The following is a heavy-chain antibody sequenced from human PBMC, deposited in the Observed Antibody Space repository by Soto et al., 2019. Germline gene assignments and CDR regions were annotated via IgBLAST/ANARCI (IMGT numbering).Heavy chain of an antibody. V-gene: IGHV1-46*01. CDR1: GYTFTNYY. J-gene: IGHJ4*02. Sequence: ASVKVSCKASGYTFTNYYMHWVRQAPGQGLEWMGIINPSGGTTNYAQTFQGRVTITADESTSTAYMELSSLRSEDTAVYYCARAGIGGSGDSYGYRFDYWGQGTLVTVSS. CDR3: ARAGIGGSGDSYGYRFDY. D-gene: IGHD5-18*01. CDR2: INPSGGTT.